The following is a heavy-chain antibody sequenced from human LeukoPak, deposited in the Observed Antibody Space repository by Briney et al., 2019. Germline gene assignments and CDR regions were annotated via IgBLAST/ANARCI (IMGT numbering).Heavy chain of an antibody. CDR1: GGSISSYY. D-gene: IGHD1-26*01. J-gene: IGHJ4*02. V-gene: IGHV4-59*01. Sequence: SETLFLTCTVSGGSISSYYWSWIRQPPGKGLEWIGYIHYSGSTNQNPSLKSRVTIAVDTSKNQFSLKLSSVTAADTAVYYCARDGTGGRAYYFDYWGQGTPVTVSS. CDR3: ARDGTGGRAYYFDY. CDR2: IHYSGST.